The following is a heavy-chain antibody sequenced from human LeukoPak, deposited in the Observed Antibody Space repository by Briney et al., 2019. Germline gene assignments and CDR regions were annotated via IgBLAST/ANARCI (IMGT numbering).Heavy chain of an antibody. V-gene: IGHV3-23*01. CDR1: GFTFSSYA. J-gene: IGHJ4*02. Sequence: QAGGSLRLSCAASGFTFSSYAMSWVRQAPGKGLEWVSAISGSGGSTYYADSVKGRFTISRDNSKNTPYLQMNSLRAEDTAVYYCAKEGDYYDSSGYLTPNFGYWGQGTLVTVSS. CDR2: ISGSGGST. CDR3: AKEGDYYDSSGYLTPNFGY. D-gene: IGHD3-22*01.